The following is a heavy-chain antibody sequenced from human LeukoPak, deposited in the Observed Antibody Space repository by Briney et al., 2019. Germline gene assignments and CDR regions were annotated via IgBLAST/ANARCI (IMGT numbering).Heavy chain of an antibody. V-gene: IGHV3-23*01. CDR1: GFTVSNCG. D-gene: IGHD2-2*02. CDR2: ISEGGT. J-gene: IGHJ4*02. CDR3: AKDRGPFAIVPDY. Sequence: GGSLRLSCAASGFTVSNCGLSWVRQAPGKGLEWVSVISEGGTYYADSVKGRFTISRDNSKNTLYLQMNSLRAEDTALYYCAKDRGPFAIVPDYWGQGTLVTVSS.